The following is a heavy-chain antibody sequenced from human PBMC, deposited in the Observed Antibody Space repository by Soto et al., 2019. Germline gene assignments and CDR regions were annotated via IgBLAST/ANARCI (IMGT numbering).Heavy chain of an antibody. J-gene: IGHJ4*02. CDR3: ARIPTRGDVDYFDY. CDR2: INYSGNT. Sequence: PSETLSLTCTFSGCSINRNYWNLIRQPPGKGLEWIGYINYSGNTNYNPSLKSRVTISIDTSKNQFSLKLTSVTAADTAIYYCARIPTRGDVDYFDYWGQGTLVTVSS. V-gene: IGHV4-59*08. D-gene: IGHD5-12*01. CDR1: GCSINRNY.